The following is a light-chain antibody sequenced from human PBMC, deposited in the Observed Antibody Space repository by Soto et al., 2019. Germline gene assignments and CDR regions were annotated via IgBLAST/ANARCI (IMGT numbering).Light chain of an antibody. CDR3: SSYTSSSPLV. V-gene: IGLV2-14*01. CDR2: DVS. CDR1: SSDVGGYNY. J-gene: IGLJ2*01. Sequence: HSALTQPASVSGSPGQSITISCTGTSSDVGGYNYVSWYQQHPGKAPKLMIYDVSNRPSGVSNRFSGSKSGNTASLTISGLQAEDEADYYCSSYTSSSPLVFGGGTKLTVL.